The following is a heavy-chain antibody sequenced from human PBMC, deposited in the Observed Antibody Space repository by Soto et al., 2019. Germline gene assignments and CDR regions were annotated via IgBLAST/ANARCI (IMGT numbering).Heavy chain of an antibody. CDR3: ARIKRYFDWLPPPYFDV. J-gene: IGHJ4*02. V-gene: IGHV1-18*01. CDR2: ISAYNGNT. CDR1: GYTFTSYG. Sequence: ASVKVSCKASGYTFTSYGISWVRQAPGQGLEWMGWISAYNGNTNYAQKLQGRVTMTTDTSTSTAYMELRSLRSDDTAVYYCARIKRYFDWLPPPYFDVWGQGTLVTVSS. D-gene: IGHD3-9*01.